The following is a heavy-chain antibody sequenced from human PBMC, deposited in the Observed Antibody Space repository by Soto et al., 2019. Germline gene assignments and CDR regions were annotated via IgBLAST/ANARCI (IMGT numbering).Heavy chain of an antibody. D-gene: IGHD3-10*01. Sequence: EVQLLESGGGLVQPGGSLRLSCAASGFTFTNYAMSWVRQAPGKGLEWVSTISASGGSTYHADTVKGRFTISRDNSKNKLSMQMYSRRDEDTAADYCAKDMRGSGSYYSYGMDVWGQGTTVTVS. CDR2: ISASGGST. CDR3: AKDMRGSGSYYSYGMDV. J-gene: IGHJ6*02. CDR1: GFTFTNYA. V-gene: IGHV3-23*01.